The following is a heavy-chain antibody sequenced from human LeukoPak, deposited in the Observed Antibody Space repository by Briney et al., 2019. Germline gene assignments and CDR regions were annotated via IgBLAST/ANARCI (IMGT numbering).Heavy chain of an antibody. Sequence: GGSLRPSCAASGFTVSSNYMSWVRQAPGKGLELVSGISGSGGTTYYADSVKGRFTISRDNSKNTLYLQLNSLRAEDTAIYYCAKDLTYYYDSTGYYFDYWGQGTLVTVSS. CDR3: AKDLTYYYDSTGYYFDY. CDR2: ISGSGGTT. CDR1: GFTVSSNY. D-gene: IGHD3-22*01. J-gene: IGHJ4*02. V-gene: IGHV3-23*01.